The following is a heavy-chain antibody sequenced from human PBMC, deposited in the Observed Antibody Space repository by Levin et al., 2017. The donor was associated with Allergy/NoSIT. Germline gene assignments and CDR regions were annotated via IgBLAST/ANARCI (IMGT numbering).Heavy chain of an antibody. D-gene: IGHD2-15*01. CDR3: ARSRIYCSGGRCSYHYGMDV. CDR1: GFTFSDHY. J-gene: IGHJ6*02. CDR2: TRNKANSYTT. Sequence: GGSLRLSCAASGFTFSDHYMDWVRQAPGKGLEWVGRTRNKANSYTTEYAASVKGRFTISRDDSKNSLYLQMNNLKTEDTAVYYCARSRIYCSGGRCSYHYGMDVWGQGTTVTVSS. V-gene: IGHV3-72*01.